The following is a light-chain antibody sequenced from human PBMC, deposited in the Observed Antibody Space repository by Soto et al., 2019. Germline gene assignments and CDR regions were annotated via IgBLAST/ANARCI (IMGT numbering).Light chain of an antibody. Sequence: QSALTQPASVSGSPGQSITISYTGTSSDVGSYNLVSWYQQHPGKAPKLMIYEGSKRPSGVSNRFSGSKSGNTASLTISGLQAEDEADYYCCSYAGSSTFEVFGTGTKLTVL. V-gene: IGLV2-23*03. CDR3: CSYAGSSTFEV. J-gene: IGLJ1*01. CDR2: EGS. CDR1: SSDVGSYNL.